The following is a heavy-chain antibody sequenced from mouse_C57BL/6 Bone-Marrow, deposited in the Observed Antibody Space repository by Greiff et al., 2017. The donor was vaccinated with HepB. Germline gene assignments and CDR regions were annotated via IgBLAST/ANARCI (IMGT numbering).Heavy chain of an antibody. CDR2: IHPNSGST. CDR1: GYTFTSYW. V-gene: IGHV1-64*01. CDR3: ARERGYYAMDY. Sequence: QVQLQQPGAELVKPGASVKLSCKASGYTFTSYWMHWVKQRPGQGLEWIGMIHPNSGSTNYNEKFKSKATLTVDKSSSTAYMQLSSLTSEDSAVYYCARERGYYAMDYWGQGTSVTVSS. J-gene: IGHJ4*01.